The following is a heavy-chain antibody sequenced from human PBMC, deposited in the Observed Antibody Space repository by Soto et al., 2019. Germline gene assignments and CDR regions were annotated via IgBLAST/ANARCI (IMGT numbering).Heavy chain of an antibody. CDR3: ARDLVTMVRDPNYFDY. CDR1: GFTVSSNY. Sequence: GGSLRLSCAASGFTVSSNYMSWVRQAPGKGLEWVSVIYSGGSTYYADSVKGRFTISRDNSKNTLYLQMNSLRAEDTAVYYCARDLVTMVRDPNYFDYGGKGTLVTVSS. CDR2: IYSGGST. D-gene: IGHD3-10*01. J-gene: IGHJ4*02. V-gene: IGHV3-66*01.